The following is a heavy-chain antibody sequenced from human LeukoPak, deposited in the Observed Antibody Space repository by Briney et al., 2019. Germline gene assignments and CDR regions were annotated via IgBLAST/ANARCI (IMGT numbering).Heavy chain of an antibody. CDR2: IYYSGST. J-gene: IGHJ4*02. D-gene: IGHD3-22*01. CDR1: GGSISSCIYY. Sequence: SETLSLTCTVSGGSISSCIYYWRWIRQPPGKGLEWIGSIYYSGSTYYKPSIKSRVTVSVDTSKYQFSLKLSSVNAADTGVYCCSRGLTYYYDSSGYFYWGQGSLVSVSS. V-gene: IGHV4-39*07. CDR3: SRGLTYYYDSSGYFY.